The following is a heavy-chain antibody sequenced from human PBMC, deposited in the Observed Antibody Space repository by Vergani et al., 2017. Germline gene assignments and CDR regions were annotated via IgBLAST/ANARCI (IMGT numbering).Heavy chain of an antibody. V-gene: IGHV4-39*01. CDR3: ARTESFILRYFHWAL. J-gene: IGHJ4*02. CDR2: IYHSGGA. Sequence: QLHLQESGPGLVKPSETLSLTCTVSGGSITSSSYYWGWIRQPPGKGLEWIGNIYHSGGAYYNPSLKGRVTISVDTSKNQISLEVTSVTAADTAIYFCARTESFILRYFHWALWGQGTLVTVSS. D-gene: IGHD3-9*01. CDR1: GGSITSSSYY.